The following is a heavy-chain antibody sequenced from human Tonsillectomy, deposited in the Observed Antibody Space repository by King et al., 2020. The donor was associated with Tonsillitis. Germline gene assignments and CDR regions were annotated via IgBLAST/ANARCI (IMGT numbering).Heavy chain of an antibody. CDR2: ISSSSSYI. CDR1: GFTFSSYS. Sequence: VQLVESGGGLVKPGGSLRLSCAASGFTFSSYSMNWVRQAPGKGLEWVSSISSSSSYIYYADSVKGRFTISRDNAKNSLYLQMNSLRAEDTAVYYCARPPGLKVGAAYYYYYGMDVWGQGTTVTVSS. D-gene: IGHD1-26*01. J-gene: IGHJ6*02. V-gene: IGHV3-21*01. CDR3: ARPPGLKVGAAYYYYYGMDV.